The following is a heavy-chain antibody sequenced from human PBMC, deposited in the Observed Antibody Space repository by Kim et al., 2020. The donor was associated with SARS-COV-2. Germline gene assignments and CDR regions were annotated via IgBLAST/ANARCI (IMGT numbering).Heavy chain of an antibody. Sequence: SVKVSCKASGGTFSSYAISWVRQAPGQGLEWMGRIIPILGIANYAQKFQGRVTITADKSTSTAYMELSSLRSEDTAVYYCAREDGDSSGSPFQHWGQGTLVTVSS. CDR1: GGTFSSYA. D-gene: IGHD6-19*01. V-gene: IGHV1-69*04. CDR3: AREDGDSSGSPFQH. J-gene: IGHJ1*01. CDR2: IIPILGIA.